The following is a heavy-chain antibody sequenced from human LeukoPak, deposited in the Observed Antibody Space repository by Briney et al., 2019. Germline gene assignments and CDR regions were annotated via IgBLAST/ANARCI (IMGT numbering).Heavy chain of an antibody. Sequence: PGGSLRLSCAASGFTFSSYCWSWIRQPPGKGLEWIGYIYYSGSTNYNPSLKSRVTISVDTSKNQFSLKLSSVTAADTAVYYCARGKRYCTNGVCYFDYWGQGTLVTVSS. CDR3: ARGKRYCTNGVCYFDY. D-gene: IGHD2-8*01. CDR1: GFTFSSYC. J-gene: IGHJ4*02. CDR2: IYYSGST. V-gene: IGHV4-59*01.